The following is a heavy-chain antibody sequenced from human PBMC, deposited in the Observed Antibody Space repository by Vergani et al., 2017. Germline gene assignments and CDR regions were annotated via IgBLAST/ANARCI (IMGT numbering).Heavy chain of an antibody. Sequence: EVQLLESGGGLVQPGGSLRLSCAASGFTFSSYAMSWVRQAPGKGLEWVSAISGSVGSTYYADTVKGRFTISRDNSKNTLYLQMNSLRSEDKTVYYCANGYCSSTSCYNLDYWGQGTLVTVSS. CDR1: GFTFSSYA. D-gene: IGHD2-2*03. CDR2: ISGSVGST. CDR3: ANGYCSSTSCYNLDY. J-gene: IGHJ4*02. V-gene: IGHV3-23*01.